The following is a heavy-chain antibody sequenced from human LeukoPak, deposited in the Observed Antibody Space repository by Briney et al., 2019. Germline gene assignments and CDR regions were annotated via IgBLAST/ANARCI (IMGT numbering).Heavy chain of an antibody. CDR2: VDPEDGET. Sequence: ASVKVSCKVSGYTFTDYYMHWVEQAPGKGLEWMGLVDPEDGETIYAEKLQGRVTITADTSTDTAYMELSSLRSEDTAVYYCALVGATLGGAFDIWGQGTMVTVSS. D-gene: IGHD1-26*01. J-gene: IGHJ3*02. CDR1: GYTFTDYY. CDR3: ALVGATLGGAFDI. V-gene: IGHV1-69-2*01.